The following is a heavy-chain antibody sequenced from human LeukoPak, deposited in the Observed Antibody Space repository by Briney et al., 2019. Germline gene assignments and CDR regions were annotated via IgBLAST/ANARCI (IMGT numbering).Heavy chain of an antibody. CDR3: ARDYGSGSGNWFDA. Sequence: GESLKISCQGSGYRFSSYWIGWVRQMPGKGLEWMGTMYPGDSDTRYSPSFQGQVTMSVDKSITTAYLEWSGLKASDTAVYYCARDYGSGSGNWFDAWGPGTLVTVSS. D-gene: IGHD3-10*01. CDR1: GYRFSSYW. V-gene: IGHV5-51*01. CDR2: MYPGDSDT. J-gene: IGHJ5*02.